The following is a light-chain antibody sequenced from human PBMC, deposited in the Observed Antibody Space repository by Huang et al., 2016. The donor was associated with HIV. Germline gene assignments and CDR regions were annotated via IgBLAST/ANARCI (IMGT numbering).Light chain of an antibody. Sequence: EIVLTQSPATLSLSPGERATLSCWASQSIGSYLAWYQHKPGQAPRLVIFDASKRATGIPARVSGSGSGTDFILTISNLEPEDFALYYCQQRNNWPLTFGGGTKVEI. CDR1: QSIGSY. CDR2: DAS. CDR3: QQRNNWPLT. J-gene: IGKJ4*01. V-gene: IGKV3-11*01.